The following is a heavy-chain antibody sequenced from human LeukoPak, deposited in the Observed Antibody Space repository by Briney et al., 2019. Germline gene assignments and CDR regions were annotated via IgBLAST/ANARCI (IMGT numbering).Heavy chain of an antibody. J-gene: IGHJ5*02. Sequence: SETLSLTCAVYGGSFSGYYWSWIRQPPGKGLEWIGEINDSGSTNYNPSLQSRVTMSVDTSKNQFSLKLSSVTAADTAVYYCARGPGYYYGSHLYNWFDPWGQGTLVTVSS. CDR1: GGSFSGYY. D-gene: IGHD3-10*01. CDR2: INDSGST. V-gene: IGHV4-34*01. CDR3: ARGPGYYYGSHLYNWFDP.